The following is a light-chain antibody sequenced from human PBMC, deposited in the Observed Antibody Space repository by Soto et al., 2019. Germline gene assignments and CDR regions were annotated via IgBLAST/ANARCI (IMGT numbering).Light chain of an antibody. CDR3: QQASTFPIP. Sequence: DVQMTKSPSFVSASVGDRVTGTCRASQVISNWLAWYQQKPGKAPKLLIYTASTLGSGVPSRFSSSGSGTDFTLTISSLQPEDFATYYCQQASTFPIPFGQGTRLEIK. CDR2: TAS. J-gene: IGKJ5*01. V-gene: IGKV1-12*01. CDR1: QVISNW.